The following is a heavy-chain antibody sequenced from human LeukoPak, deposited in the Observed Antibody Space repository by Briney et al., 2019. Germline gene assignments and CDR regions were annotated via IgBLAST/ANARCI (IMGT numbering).Heavy chain of an antibody. J-gene: IGHJ3*02. Sequence: GGSLRLSCGASGFKFSSYSMTWVRQAPGKGLEWVSLISGSSSYIYYADSVKGRFTISRDNAKNSLYLQMNSLRAEDTALYYCAKDMGNWGVFDAFDIWGQGTMVTVSS. V-gene: IGHV3-21*04. CDR2: ISGSSSYI. D-gene: IGHD7-27*01. CDR3: AKDMGNWGVFDAFDI. CDR1: GFKFSSYS.